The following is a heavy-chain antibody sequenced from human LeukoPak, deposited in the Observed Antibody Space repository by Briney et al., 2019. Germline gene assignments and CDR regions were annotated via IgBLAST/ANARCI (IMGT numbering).Heavy chain of an antibody. CDR3: AKVLWSGRMFDY. Sequence: GGSLRLSCAASGLTFSDYYMSWIRQAPGRGLEWVSTTGTSGGTTSYADSVKGRFAISRDNSKNTLYLQMSSLRAEDTAVYYCAKVLWSGRMFDYWGRGTLVTVSS. J-gene: IGHJ4*02. V-gene: IGHV3-23*01. D-gene: IGHD3-3*01. CDR2: TGTSGGTT. CDR1: GLTFSDYY.